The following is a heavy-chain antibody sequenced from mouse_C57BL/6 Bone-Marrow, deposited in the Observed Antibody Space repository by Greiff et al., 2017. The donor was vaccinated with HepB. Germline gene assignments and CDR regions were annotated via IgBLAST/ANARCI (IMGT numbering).Heavy chain of an antibody. D-gene: IGHD2-1*01. V-gene: IGHV5-4*01. Sequence: EVKLMESGGGLVKPGGSLKLSCAASGFTFSSYAMSWVRQTPEKRLEWVATISDGGSYTYYPDNGKGRFTISRDNAKNNLYLQMSHLKSEDTAMYYCARDQVLWYRFAYWGQGTLVTVSA. CDR1: GFTFSSYA. CDR3: ARDQVLWYRFAY. CDR2: ISDGGSYT. J-gene: IGHJ3*01.